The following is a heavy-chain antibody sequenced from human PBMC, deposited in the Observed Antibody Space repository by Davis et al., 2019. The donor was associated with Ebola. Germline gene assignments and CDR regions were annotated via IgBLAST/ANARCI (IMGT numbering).Heavy chain of an antibody. J-gene: IGHJ4*02. V-gene: IGHV1-18*01. Sequence: ASVKVSCKASGYTFTSYGISWVRQAPGQGLEWMGWISAYNGNTNYAQKLQGRVTMTRDTSTSTVYMELSSLRSEDTAVYYCARGPQRLLWFGELLYHSGDYWGQGTLVTVSS. CDR1: GYTFTSYG. CDR2: ISAYNGNT. D-gene: IGHD3-10*01. CDR3: ARGPQRLLWFGELLYHSGDY.